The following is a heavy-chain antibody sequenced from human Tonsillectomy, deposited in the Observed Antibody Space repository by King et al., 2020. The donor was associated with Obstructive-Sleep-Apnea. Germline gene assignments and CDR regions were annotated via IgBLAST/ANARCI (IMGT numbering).Heavy chain of an antibody. J-gene: IGHJ4*02. D-gene: IGHD2-21*01. Sequence: VQLVESGGDLVQPGGSLRVSCAASGFTFSNYWMSWVRQAPGKGLEWVANINPDGSGSLYVDSVKGRFTISRDNATDSLYMQMHSLRVEDTAVYYCARATCSATIWVYWGQGTLGTVSS. CDR2: INPDGSGS. V-gene: IGHV3-7*03. CDR3: ARATCSATIWVY. CDR1: GFTFSNYW.